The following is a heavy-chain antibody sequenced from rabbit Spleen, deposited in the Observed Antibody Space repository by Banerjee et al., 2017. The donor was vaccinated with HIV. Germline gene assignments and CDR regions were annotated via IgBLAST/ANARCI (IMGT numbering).Heavy chain of an antibody. Sequence: QEQLVESGGGLVQPGGSLKLSCKASGFDFSSYGVSWVRQAPGKGLEWIGYIDPVFGSTYYASWVNGRFTISSHNAQNTLYLQLNSLTAADTATYFCVRDKASFSGDYGPYYFNLWGPGTLVTVS. CDR3: VRDKASFSGDYGPYYFNL. D-gene: IGHD1-1*01. CDR1: GFDFSSYG. V-gene: IGHV1S47*01. J-gene: IGHJ4*01. CDR2: IDPVFGST.